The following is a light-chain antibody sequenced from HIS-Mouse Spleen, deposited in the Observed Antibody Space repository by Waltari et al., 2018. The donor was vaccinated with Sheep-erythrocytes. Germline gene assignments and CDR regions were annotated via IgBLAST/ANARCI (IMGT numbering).Light chain of an antibody. CDR1: QSVSSN. J-gene: IGKJ2*01. CDR3: MQSIQLLIT. CDR2: GAS. V-gene: IGKV3-15*01. Sequence: EIVMTQSPATLSVSPGERATLSCRASQSVSSNLAWYQQKPGQAPRLLIYGASTRATGIPARFSGSGSGTEFTLKISRVEAEDVGVYYCMQSIQLLITFGQGTKLEIK.